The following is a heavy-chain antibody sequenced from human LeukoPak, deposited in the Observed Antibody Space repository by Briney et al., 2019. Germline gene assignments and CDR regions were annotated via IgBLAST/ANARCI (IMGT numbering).Heavy chain of an antibody. CDR2: TYYTSKSKWDV. CDR1: GDSVSSTSAA. Sequence: SQTLSLTCAISGDSVSSTSAAWNWIRQSPSRGLEWLGRTYYTSKSKWDVDYAVSMKSRITANPDTSTNRFSLQLKSVTPEDTAVYYCARGRRFYYGMDVWGQGTTVTVSS. V-gene: IGHV6-1*01. J-gene: IGHJ6*02. D-gene: IGHD3-16*01. CDR3: ARGRRFYYGMDV.